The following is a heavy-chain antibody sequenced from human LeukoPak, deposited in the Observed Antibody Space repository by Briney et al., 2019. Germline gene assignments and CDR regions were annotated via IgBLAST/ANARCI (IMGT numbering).Heavy chain of an antibody. Sequence: PGGSLRLSCAASGFTFANYALNWFRRTPGKGLEWLPYISSTSAIYYADSVKGRFTISRDNAKKSLYLQMNSLRAEDTAAYYCARDDKWAFDYWGQGTLVTVSS. J-gene: IGHJ4*02. CDR2: ISSTSAI. CDR3: ARDDKWAFDY. D-gene: IGHD1-26*01. V-gene: IGHV3-69-1*02. CDR1: GFTFANYA.